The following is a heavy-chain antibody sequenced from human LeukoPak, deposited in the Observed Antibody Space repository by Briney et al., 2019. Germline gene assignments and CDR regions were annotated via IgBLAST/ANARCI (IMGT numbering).Heavy chain of an antibody. J-gene: IGHJ4*02. Sequence: SETLSLTCTVSGGSISSYYWSWIRQPAGKGLEWIGRIYTSGSTNYNPSLKSRVTMSVDTSKNQFSLKLSSVTAADTAVYYSARGGVWGSYRLVDYWGQGTPVTVSS. CDR2: IYTSGST. CDR3: ARGGVWGSYRLVDY. CDR1: GGSISSYY. D-gene: IGHD3-16*02. V-gene: IGHV4-4*07.